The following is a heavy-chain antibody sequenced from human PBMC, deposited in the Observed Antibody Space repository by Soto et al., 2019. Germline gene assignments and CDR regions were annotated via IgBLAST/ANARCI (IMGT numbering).Heavy chain of an antibody. J-gene: IGHJ4*02. Sequence: QVHLVESGGGVVQPGTSLRLSCRASGFKFSDYGMDWVRQAPGKGLEWVSRVLYDGSKKYYADSVKGRFTISRDNPRNTLYLQMDSLRAEDTGVYYCVKDLALMGDYWGQGTQVTVSS. D-gene: IGHD3-16*01. V-gene: IGHV3-30*18. CDR1: GFKFSDYG. CDR3: VKDLALMGDY. CDR2: VLYDGSKK.